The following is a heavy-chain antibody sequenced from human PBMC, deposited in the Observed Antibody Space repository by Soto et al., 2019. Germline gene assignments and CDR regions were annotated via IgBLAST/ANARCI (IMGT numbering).Heavy chain of an antibody. V-gene: IGHV3-33*01. CDR2: IWYDGSNK. Sequence: QVQLVESGGGVVQPGRSLRLSCAASGFTFSSYGMHWVRQAPGKGLEWVAVIWYDGSNKYYADSVKGRFTISRDNFKNTLDLQLNGLRADDTAVYYCARGDYYDSRGYYYRGKGAFDIWGQGTMVTVSS. CDR3: ARGDYYDSRGYYYRGKGAFDI. D-gene: IGHD3-22*01. CDR1: GFTFSSYG. J-gene: IGHJ3*02.